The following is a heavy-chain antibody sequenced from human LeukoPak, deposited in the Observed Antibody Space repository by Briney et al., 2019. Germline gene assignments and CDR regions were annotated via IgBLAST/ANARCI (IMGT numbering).Heavy chain of an antibody. CDR2: ISTSGSTI. CDR1: GFTFSSDE. J-gene: IGHJ4*02. CDR3: SKGYGDYEY. Sequence: GGSLRLSCAASGFTFSSDEMNWVRQAPGKGLEWISYISTSGSTIYYADSVKGRFTISRDNAKNSLYLQMNSLRAEDTAVYYCSKGYGDYEYWGQGTLVTVSS. D-gene: IGHD4-17*01. V-gene: IGHV3-48*03.